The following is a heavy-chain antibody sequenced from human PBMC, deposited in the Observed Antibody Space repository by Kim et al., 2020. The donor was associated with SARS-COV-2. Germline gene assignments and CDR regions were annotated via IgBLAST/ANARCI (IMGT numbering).Heavy chain of an antibody. D-gene: IGHD6-19*01. J-gene: IGHJ4*02. CDR3: ARGTYSSGWYGGYYFDY. Sequence: VERRFAISRDNSKNTVYLKMNGLRAEDTAVYYCARGTYSSGWYGGYYFDYWGQGTLVTVSS. V-gene: IGHV3-30*07.